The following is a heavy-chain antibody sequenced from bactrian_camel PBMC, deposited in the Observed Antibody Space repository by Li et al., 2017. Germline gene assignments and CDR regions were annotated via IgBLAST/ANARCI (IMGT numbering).Heavy chain of an antibody. J-gene: IGHJ4*01. Sequence: HVQLVESGGGSVQTGGSLRLSCAASGYTDSRYCMGWFRQAPGKEREGVAVIDSDGLAKYADSVKGRFTISQDNAKNTLYLQMNSLKPEDTATYYCAAGGVIGSGGVCVTPDLTEYSYWGQGTQVTVS. V-gene: IGHV3S9*01. CDR2: IDSDGLA. CDR3: AAGGVIGSGGVCVTPDLTEYSY. CDR1: GYTDSRYC. D-gene: IGHD2*01.